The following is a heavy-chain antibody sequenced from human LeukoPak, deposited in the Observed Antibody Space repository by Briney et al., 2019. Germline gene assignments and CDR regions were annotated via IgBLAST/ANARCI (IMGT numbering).Heavy chain of an antibody. Sequence: GGSLRLSCAASGFTFSSYGMSWVRQAPGKGLEWVSAISGSGGSTYYADSVKGRFTISRDNSKNTLYLQMNSLRAEDTAVYYCAKGQEQSLVLYFDYWGQGTLVTVSS. CDR3: AKGQEQSLVLYFDY. J-gene: IGHJ4*02. V-gene: IGHV3-23*01. D-gene: IGHD6-19*01. CDR2: ISGSGGST. CDR1: GFTFSSYG.